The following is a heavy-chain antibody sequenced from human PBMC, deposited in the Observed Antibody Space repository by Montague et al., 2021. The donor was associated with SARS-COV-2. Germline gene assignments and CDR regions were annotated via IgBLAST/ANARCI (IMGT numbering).Heavy chain of an antibody. CDR3: ARMPMRNGHGYGDVFDV. J-gene: IGHJ3*01. V-gene: IGHV3-74*01. CDR2: IDDDGTNT. Sequence: SLRLSCAVSGFTFRTYWMHWVRQAPGKGLEWVSRIDDDGTNTIYADSVKGRFTISRDSAKSTLYLQMNSLRAGDTAVYYCARMPMRNGHGYGDVFDVWGQGTMGTVSS. D-gene: IGHD6-13*01. CDR1: GFTFRTYW.